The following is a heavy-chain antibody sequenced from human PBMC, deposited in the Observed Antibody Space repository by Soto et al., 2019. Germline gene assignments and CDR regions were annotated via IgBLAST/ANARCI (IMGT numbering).Heavy chain of an antibody. J-gene: IGHJ4*02. CDR1: GFTFSNAW. Sequence: GGSLRLSCAASGFTFSNAWMNWVRQAPVKGLEWVGRIKSKTDGGTTDYAAPVKGRFTISRDDSKNTLYLQMNSLKTEDTAVYYCTTDPNYYDSSGYYSDFDYWGQETLVTVSS. CDR2: IKSKTDGGTT. V-gene: IGHV3-15*07. CDR3: TTDPNYYDSSGYYSDFDY. D-gene: IGHD3-22*01.